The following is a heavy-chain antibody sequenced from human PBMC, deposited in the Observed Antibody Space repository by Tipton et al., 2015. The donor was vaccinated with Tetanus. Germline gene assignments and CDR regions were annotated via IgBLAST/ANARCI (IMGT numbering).Heavy chain of an antibody. V-gene: IGHV4-61*01. CDR3: ARKGRQFWSGDCYPTAYDI. J-gene: IGHJ3*02. CDR1: GASVRSLNHY. CDR2: IYYSGDT. Sequence: LRLSCTVSGASVRSLNHYWSWLRQPPGKPLEWISDIYYSGDTEYNPSLQSRVTTSLHASQRQFSLKLTSVTPADTAIYYCARKGRQFWSGDCYPTAYDIWGHGTMVTVSS. D-gene: IGHD2-21*02.